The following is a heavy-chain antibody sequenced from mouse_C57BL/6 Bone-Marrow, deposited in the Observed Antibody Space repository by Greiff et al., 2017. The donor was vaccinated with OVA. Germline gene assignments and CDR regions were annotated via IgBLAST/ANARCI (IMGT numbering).Heavy chain of an antibody. Sequence: LQESGPGMVKPSQSLSLTCTVTGYSITSGYDWHWIRHFPGNKLEWMGYISYSGSTNYNPSLKSRISITHDTSKNHFFLKLNSVTTEDTATYYCARENYDFYFDYWGQGTTLTVSS. CDR3: ARENYDFYFDY. CDR1: GYSITSGYD. J-gene: IGHJ2*01. D-gene: IGHD2-4*01. CDR2: ISYSGST. V-gene: IGHV3-1*01.